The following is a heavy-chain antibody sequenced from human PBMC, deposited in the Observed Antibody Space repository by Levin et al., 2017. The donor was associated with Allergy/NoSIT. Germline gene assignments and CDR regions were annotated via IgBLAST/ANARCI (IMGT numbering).Heavy chain of an antibody. J-gene: IGHJ3*02. Sequence: SETLSLTCAVYGGSFSGYYWSWICQPPGKGLEWIGEINHSESPNYNPSLKSRVTISVDTSKNQFSLKLTSVTVADTAVYYCARYTSSWSLSAFDIWGQGTMVTVSS. CDR1: GGSFSGYY. D-gene: IGHD6-13*01. CDR2: INHSESP. V-gene: IGHV4-34*01. CDR3: ARYTSSWSLSAFDI.